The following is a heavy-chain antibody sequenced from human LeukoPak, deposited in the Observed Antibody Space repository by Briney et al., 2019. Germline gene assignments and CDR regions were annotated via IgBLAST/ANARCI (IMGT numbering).Heavy chain of an antibody. CDR3: AIRDIVVVPAARPAFDI. Sequence: ASVEVSCKASGYTFTGYYMHWVRQAPGQGLEWMGWINPNSGGTNYAQKFQGRVTMTRDTSISTAYMELSRLRSDDTAVYYCAIRDIVVVPAARPAFDIWGQGTMVTVSS. CDR1: GYTFTGYY. J-gene: IGHJ3*02. D-gene: IGHD2-2*01. CDR2: INPNSGGT. V-gene: IGHV1-2*02.